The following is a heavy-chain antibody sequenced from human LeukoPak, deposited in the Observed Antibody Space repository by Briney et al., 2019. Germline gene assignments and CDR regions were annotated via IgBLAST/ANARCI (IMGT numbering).Heavy chain of an antibody. CDR2: IIPIFGTA. D-gene: IGHD5-24*01. V-gene: IGHV1-69*13. J-gene: IGHJ4*02. Sequence: GASVKVSCKASGGTFSSYAISWVRQAPGQGLEWMGGIIPIFGTANYAQKFQGRVTITADESTSTAYMELSSLRSEDTAVYYCARGRGDGFGQTDLTPLKFDYWGQGTLVTVSS. CDR3: ARGRGDGFGQTDLTPLKFDY. CDR1: GGTFSSYA.